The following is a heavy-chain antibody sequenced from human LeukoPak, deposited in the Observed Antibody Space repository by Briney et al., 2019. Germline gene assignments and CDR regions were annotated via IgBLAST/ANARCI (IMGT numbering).Heavy chain of an antibody. D-gene: IGHD3-10*01. CDR3: ARVWGSGINFDY. J-gene: IGHJ4*02. V-gene: IGHV3-9*01. CDR2: ISWNSGSI. Sequence: GRSLRLSCAASGFTFDDYAMHWVRQAPGKGLEWVSGISWNSGSIGYADSVKGRFTISRDNAKNSLYLQMNSLRAEDTAVYYCARVWGSGINFDYWGQGTLVTVSS. CDR1: GFTFDDYA.